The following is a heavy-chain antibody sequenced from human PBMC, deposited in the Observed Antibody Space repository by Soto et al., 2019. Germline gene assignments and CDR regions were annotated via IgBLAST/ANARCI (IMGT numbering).Heavy chain of an antibody. CDR1: GCTFSSYD. CDR3: ATGDCSGGRCYRGFDY. D-gene: IGHD2-15*01. J-gene: IGHJ4*02. CDR2: VSASGSIT. V-gene: IGHV3-23*01. Sequence: GSLILSCTASGCTFSSYDMSWVRQAPGKGLEWVSGVSASGSITSYADSAKGRFTISRDNAKNTMFLQMNSLRAEDTAVYFCATGDCSGGRCYRGFDYWGQGTLVTVYS.